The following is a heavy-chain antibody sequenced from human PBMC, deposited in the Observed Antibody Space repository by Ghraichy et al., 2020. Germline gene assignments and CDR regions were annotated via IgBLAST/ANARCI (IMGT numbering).Heavy chain of an antibody. D-gene: IGHD2-2*01. V-gene: IGHV3-33*01. CDR2: IWYDGSNK. Sequence: GSLRLSCAASGFTFSSYGTHWVRQAPGKGLEWVAVIWYDGSNKYYADSVKGRFTISRDNSKNTLYLQMNSLRAEDTAVYYCARDQRDRSVRKSRGNCSSTSCYYYYYYMDVWGKGTTVTVSS. J-gene: IGHJ6*03. CDR3: ARDQRDRSVRKSRGNCSSTSCYYYYYYMDV. CDR1: GFTFSSYG.